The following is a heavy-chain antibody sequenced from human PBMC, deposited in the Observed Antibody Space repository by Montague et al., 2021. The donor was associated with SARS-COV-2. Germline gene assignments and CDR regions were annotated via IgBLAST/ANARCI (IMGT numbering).Heavy chain of an antibody. J-gene: IGHJ6*02. V-gene: IGHV4-34*01. D-gene: IGHD3-10*01. Sequence: SETLSLTCAVYGGSFSGYYWSWIRQPPGKGLEWIGEINHSGSTYYNPSLKSRVTISVDTSKNQFSLKLSSVTAADTAVYYCARGRRILLWFVELFPGGDYCGMDVWGQGTPVTVSS. CDR2: INHSGST. CDR1: GGSFSGYY. CDR3: ARGRRILLWFVELFPGGDYCGMDV.